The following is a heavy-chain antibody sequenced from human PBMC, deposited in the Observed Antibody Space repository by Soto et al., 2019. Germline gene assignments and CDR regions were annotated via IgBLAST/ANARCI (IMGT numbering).Heavy chain of an antibody. J-gene: IGHJ4*02. CDR1: GGSISSSSNH. CDR3: ATHPPYGPLDH. CDR2: IYYSENT. V-gene: IGHV4-39*01. D-gene: IGHD4-17*01. Sequence: QLQLQESGPGLVKPSETLSLTCTVSGGSISSSSNHWGWIRQPPGKGLEWIGNIYYSENTYYNPSIKSRVTISVDTSKNQFSLRLTSVTAADPAVYYCATHPPYGPLDHWGQGTLVTVSS.